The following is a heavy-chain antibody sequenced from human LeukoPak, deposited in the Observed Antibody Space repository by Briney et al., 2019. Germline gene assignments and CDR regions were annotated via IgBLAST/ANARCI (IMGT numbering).Heavy chain of an antibody. D-gene: IGHD1-26*01. CDR2: ISYDGSNK. CDR1: GFTFSSYG. J-gene: IGHJ4*02. CDR3: VREVTSGSFDY. Sequence: GGSLRLSCAASGFTFSSYGMHWVRQAPGKGLEWVAVISYDGSNKYYADSVKGRFTISRDNSQNTLYVHMSSLRPEDTAVYYCVREVTSGSFDYWGQGTLVTVSS. V-gene: IGHV3-30*03.